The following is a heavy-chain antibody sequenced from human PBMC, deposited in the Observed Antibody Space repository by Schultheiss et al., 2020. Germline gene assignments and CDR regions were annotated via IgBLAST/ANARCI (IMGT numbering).Heavy chain of an antibody. V-gene: IGHV4-34*01. CDR2: INHSGST. J-gene: IGHJ6*02. D-gene: IGHD3-3*01. CDR1: GGSFSGYY. CDR3: ARGTITIFGVVIKHYYYYGMDV. Sequence: SETLSLTCAVYGGSFSGYYWSWIRQPPGKGLEWIGEINHSGSTNYNPSLKSRVTISVDTSKNQFSLKLSSVTAADTAVYYCARGTITIFGVVIKHYYYYGMDVWGQGTTVTVSS.